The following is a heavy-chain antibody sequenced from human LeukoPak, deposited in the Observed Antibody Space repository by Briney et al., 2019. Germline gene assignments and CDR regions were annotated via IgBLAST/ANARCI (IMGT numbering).Heavy chain of an antibody. V-gene: IGHV1-2*02. CDR3: LSGYDLSY. CDR2: INPNSGDT. Sequence: ASVKLSCTASGYTFTGYWMHWVRQAPGQGLEWMGWINPNSGDTNYGQKFQGRVTMNRDTTISTAYKELSRLRSDETAVYYGLSGYDLSYGGQATLLTVPS. D-gene: IGHD5-12*01. CDR1: GYTFTGYW. J-gene: IGHJ4*02.